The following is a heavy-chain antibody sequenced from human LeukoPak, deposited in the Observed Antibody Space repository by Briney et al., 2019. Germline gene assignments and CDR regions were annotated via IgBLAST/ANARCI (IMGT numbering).Heavy chain of an antibody. D-gene: IGHD1-1*01. Sequence: PSETLPLTCTVSIDSISSYYWSWIRQPPGKGLEWVGYIFYSGSTNYNPSLKSRVTISVDTSKNQLSLKLNSVTAADTAVYYCAGSYNWSDDFDYWGPGTLVTVSS. J-gene: IGHJ4*02. CDR2: IFYSGST. V-gene: IGHV4-59*01. CDR3: AGSYNWSDDFDY. CDR1: IDSISSYY.